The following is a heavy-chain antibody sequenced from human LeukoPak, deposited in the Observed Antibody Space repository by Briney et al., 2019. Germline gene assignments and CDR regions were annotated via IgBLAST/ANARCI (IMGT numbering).Heavy chain of an antibody. CDR3: AKDQGYSGYDPLDY. J-gene: IGHJ4*02. Sequence: PGGSLRLSCAASGFTFSSYAMTWVRQAPGKGLEWVSAISGSGGRTYYADSVKGRLTISRDNSKNTLYVQMNSLSAEDTAVYYCAKDQGYSGYDPLDYWGQGTLVTVSS. V-gene: IGHV3-23*01. D-gene: IGHD5-12*01. CDR1: GFTFSSYA. CDR2: ISGSGGRT.